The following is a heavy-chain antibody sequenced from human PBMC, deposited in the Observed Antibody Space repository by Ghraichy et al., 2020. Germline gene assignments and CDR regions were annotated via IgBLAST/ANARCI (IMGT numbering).Heavy chain of an antibody. J-gene: IGHJ4*02. D-gene: IGHD3-10*01. CDR1: GFTVSSND. V-gene: IGHV3-66*01. Sequence: GGSLRLSCAASGFTVSSNDMSWVRQAPGKGLEWVSVIYAGGNTYYADSVKGRFTISRDISKNTLFLQMNSLRADDTAMYYCARDPHYYASRWGQGTLVTVSS. CDR3: ARDPHYYASR. CDR2: IYAGGNT.